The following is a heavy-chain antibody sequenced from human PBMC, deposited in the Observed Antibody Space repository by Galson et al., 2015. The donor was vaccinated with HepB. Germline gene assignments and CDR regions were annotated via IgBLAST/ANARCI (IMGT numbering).Heavy chain of an antibody. CDR3: ARVDYYYYGMDV. CDR2: ISSSSSYI. CDR1: GFTFSSYS. Sequence: SLRLSCAASGFTFSSYSMNWVRQAPGKGLEWVSSISSSSSYIYYADSGKGRFTISRDNAKNSLYLQMNSLRAEDTAVYYCARVDYYYYGMDVWGQGTTVTVSS. J-gene: IGHJ6*02. V-gene: IGHV3-21*01.